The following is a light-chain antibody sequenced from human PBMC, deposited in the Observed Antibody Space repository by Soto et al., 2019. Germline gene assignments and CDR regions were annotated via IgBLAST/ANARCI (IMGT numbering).Light chain of an antibody. J-gene: IGLJ2*01. CDR2: DVS. CDR1: NNDVGAYNY. Sequence: QSVLTQPASVSGSPGQSITISCTGSNNDVGAYNYVSWYQQHPGKAPKTMIYDVSNRPSGVSNRFSGSKSGNTASLTISGLQAEDEADYYCSSYTTSSSVVFGGGTQLTVL. V-gene: IGLV2-14*01. CDR3: SSYTTSSSVV.